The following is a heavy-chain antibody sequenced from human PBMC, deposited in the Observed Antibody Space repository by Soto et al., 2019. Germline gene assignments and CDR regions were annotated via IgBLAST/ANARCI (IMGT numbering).Heavy chain of an antibody. J-gene: IGHJ4*02. CDR3: AKEAYRYGYFDY. V-gene: IGHV3-30*18. Sequence: QVQLAESGGGVVQPGRSLRLSCAASGFIFSSYGMHWVRQAPDKGLEWVAVISYDGSNKYYADSVKGRFTISRDNSKNTLYLQMNSLRAEDTAVYYCAKEAYRYGYFDYWGQGTLVTVSS. CDR2: ISYDGSNK. CDR1: GFIFSSYG. D-gene: IGHD5-18*01.